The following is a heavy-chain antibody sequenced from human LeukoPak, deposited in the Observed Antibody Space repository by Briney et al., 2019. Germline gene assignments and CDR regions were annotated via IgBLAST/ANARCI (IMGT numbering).Heavy chain of an antibody. J-gene: IGHJ4*02. CDR3: AKNYYDSSGTY. CDR1: GFTFSSYE. Sequence: GGSLRLSCAASGFTFSSYEMNWVRQAPGKGLEWVSSISSSSTYINYADSVKGRFTISRDNAKNSLYLQMNSLRAEDTAVYYCAKNYYDSSGTYWGQGTLVTVSS. D-gene: IGHD3-22*01. CDR2: ISSSSTYI. V-gene: IGHV3-21*01.